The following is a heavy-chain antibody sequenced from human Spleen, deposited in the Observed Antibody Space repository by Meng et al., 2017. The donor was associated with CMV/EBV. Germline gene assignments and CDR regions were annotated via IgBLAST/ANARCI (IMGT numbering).Heavy chain of an antibody. CDR3: ARGYCSGGTCFPHFDY. J-gene: IGHJ4*02. Sequence: ASVKVSCKASGYSFSGYFIHWVRQAPGQGLEWMGIIKPSGGDTNYAQKFQGRVTMTRDTSISTAYMELSRLRSDDTAVYYCARGYCSGGTCFPHFDYWGQGTLVTVSS. CDR1: GYSFSGYF. V-gene: IGHV1-2*02. CDR2: IKPSGGDT. D-gene: IGHD2-15*01.